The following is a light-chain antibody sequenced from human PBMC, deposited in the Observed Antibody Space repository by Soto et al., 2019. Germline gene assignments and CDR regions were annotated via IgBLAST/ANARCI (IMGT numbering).Light chain of an antibody. Sequence: IVMTQSPDSLAVSLGERATIHCKSSQSVSNNKNYLAWYQHKPGQPPKLLFSWASTRESGVPDRFSASGSGTEFTLIISSLQAEDVAIYYCQQSYSTSLTFGPGTKVDIK. J-gene: IGKJ3*01. CDR1: QSVSNNKNY. CDR3: QQSYSTSLT. V-gene: IGKV4-1*01. CDR2: WAS.